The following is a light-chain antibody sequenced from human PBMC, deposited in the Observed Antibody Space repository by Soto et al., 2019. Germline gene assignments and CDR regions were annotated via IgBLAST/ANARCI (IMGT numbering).Light chain of an antibody. J-gene: IGKJ1*01. CDR1: HIVFYSSNNKNY. CDR2: WAS. V-gene: IGKV4-1*01. Sequence: IEVTPCRCSLAVTLIARSSINCKYSHIVFYSSNNKNYLAWYQQKAGQPPKLLIYWASTRESGVPDRFSGTGSGTDFTLTISSLQAEDVAVYYCQQYHSTRMFGQGTKVDIK. CDR3: QQYHSTRM.